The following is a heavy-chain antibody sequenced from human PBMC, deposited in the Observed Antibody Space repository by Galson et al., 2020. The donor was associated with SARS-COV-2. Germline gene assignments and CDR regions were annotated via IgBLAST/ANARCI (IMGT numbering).Heavy chain of an antibody. V-gene: IGHV3-13*01. J-gene: IGHJ4*02. CDR1: GFTFSSYD. CDR2: IGTAGDT. Sequence: GGSLRLSCAASGFTFSSYDMHWVRQATGKGLEWVSAIGTAGDTYYPGSVKGRFTISRENAKNSLYLQMNSLRAGDTAVYYCARGAAAGTYYYFDYWGQGTLVTVSS. CDR3: ARGAAAGTYYYFDY. D-gene: IGHD6-13*01.